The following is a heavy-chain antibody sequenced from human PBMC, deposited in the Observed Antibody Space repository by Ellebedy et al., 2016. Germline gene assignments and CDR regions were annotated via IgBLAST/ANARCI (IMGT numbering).Heavy chain of an antibody. CDR1: GFTFSNYG. Sequence: GESLKISXAAPGFTFSNYGMHWVRQAPGQGLEWVAVILRDGSNKFYADSVKGRFTISRDNSKNTLYLQMNSLRTEDTAVYHCAKRFAGATDSWGQGTLVTVSS. J-gene: IGHJ4*02. D-gene: IGHD1-26*01. V-gene: IGHV3-30*18. CDR2: ILRDGSNK. CDR3: AKRFAGATDS.